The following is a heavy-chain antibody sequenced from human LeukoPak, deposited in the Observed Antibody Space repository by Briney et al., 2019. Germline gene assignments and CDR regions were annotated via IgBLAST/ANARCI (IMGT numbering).Heavy chain of an antibody. Sequence: SGGSLRLSCAASGFTFSSYWMHWVRQAPGKGLVWVSRINSDGSSTSYADSVKGRFTISRDNAKNTLYLQMNSLRAEDTAVHYCARMLAGPYYYYYYMDVWGKGTTVTVSS. J-gene: IGHJ6*03. CDR2: INSDGSST. V-gene: IGHV3-74*01. CDR1: GFTFSSYW. D-gene: IGHD3-16*01. CDR3: ARMLAGPYYYYYYMDV.